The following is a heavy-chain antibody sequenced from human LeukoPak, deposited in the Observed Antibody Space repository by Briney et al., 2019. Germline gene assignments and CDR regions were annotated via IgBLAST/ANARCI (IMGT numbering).Heavy chain of an antibody. CDR1: GGSFSGYY. Sequence: SETLSLTCAVYGGSFSGYYWSWIRQPPGKGLEWIGEINHSGSTNYNPSLTSRVTISVDTSKNQFSLKLSSVTAADTAVYYCARVQWLVPGYWGQGTLVTVPS. CDR2: INHSGST. D-gene: IGHD6-19*01. CDR3: ARVQWLVPGY. V-gene: IGHV4-34*01. J-gene: IGHJ4*02.